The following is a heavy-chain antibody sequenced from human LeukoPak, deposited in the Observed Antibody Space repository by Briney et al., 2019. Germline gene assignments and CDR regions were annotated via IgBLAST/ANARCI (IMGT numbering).Heavy chain of an antibody. CDR2: IRYDGSNK. D-gene: IGHD2-15*01. CDR3: AKDGYCSGGSCYQFDY. V-gene: IGHV3-30*02. J-gene: IGHJ4*02. CDR1: GFIFSSYG. Sequence: GGSLRLSCAASGFIFSSYGMHWVRQAPGKGLEWVAFIRYDGSNKYYADSVKGRFTISRDNSKNTLYLQMNSLRAEDTAVYYCAKDGYCSGGSCYQFDYWGQGTLVTVSS.